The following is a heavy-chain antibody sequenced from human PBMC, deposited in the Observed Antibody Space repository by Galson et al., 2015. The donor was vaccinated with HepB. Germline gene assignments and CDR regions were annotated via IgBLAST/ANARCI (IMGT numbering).Heavy chain of an antibody. CDR3: ARGGDYEERWFDP. J-gene: IGHJ5*02. D-gene: IGHD4-17*01. V-gene: IGHV1-18*04. CDR2: ISTYNGNT. CDR1: GYTFTSYG. Sequence: SVKVSCKASGYTFTSYGISWVRQAPGQGLEWMGWISTYNGNTNYAQKLQDSVTMTTETSTSTAYMELSSLRSEDTAVYYCARGGDYEERWFDPWGQGTLVTVSS.